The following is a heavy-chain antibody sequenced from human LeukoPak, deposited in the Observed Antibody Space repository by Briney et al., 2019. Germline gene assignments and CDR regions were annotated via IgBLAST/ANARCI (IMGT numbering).Heavy chain of an antibody. D-gene: IGHD3-10*01. Sequence: ASVKVSCKASGYTFTAYYMHWVRQAPGQGLEWMGWNNPNSGGTNYAQTFQGRVTMTRDPSISTSYMELSRLTSDDTAVYYCARGIGSGSYGRFDPWGQGTLVTVSS. CDR3: ARGIGSGSYGRFDP. CDR2: NNPNSGGT. V-gene: IGHV1-2*02. J-gene: IGHJ5*02. CDR1: GYTFTAYY.